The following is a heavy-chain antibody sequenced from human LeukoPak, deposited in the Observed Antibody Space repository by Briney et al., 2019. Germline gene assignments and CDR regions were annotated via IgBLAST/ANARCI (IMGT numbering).Heavy chain of an antibody. CDR2: ISGDGGST. J-gene: IGHJ4*02. CDR3: ARGGGYSYGRFDY. Sequence: GGSLRLSCAASGFTFDDYAMHWVRQAPGKGLEWVSVISGDGGSTYYADPVKGRFTITRDNSKNSLYLQMYSLRTEDTALYYCARGGGYSYGRFDYWGQGTLVTVSS. D-gene: IGHD5-18*01. CDR1: GFTFDDYA. V-gene: IGHV3-43*02.